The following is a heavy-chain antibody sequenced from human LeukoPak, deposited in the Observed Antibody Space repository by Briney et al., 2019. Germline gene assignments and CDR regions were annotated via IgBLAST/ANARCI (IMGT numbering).Heavy chain of an antibody. CDR2: ISYDGSNK. CDR1: GFTFSSYD. Sequence: GGSLRLSCAASGFTFSSYDMHWVRQAPGKGLEWVAVISYDGSNKYYADSVKGRFTISRDISKNTLYLQMNSLRAEDTAVYYCAKDHSSGWYYGWFDPWGQGTQVTVSS. V-gene: IGHV3-30*18. J-gene: IGHJ5*02. CDR3: AKDHSSGWYYGWFDP. D-gene: IGHD6-19*01.